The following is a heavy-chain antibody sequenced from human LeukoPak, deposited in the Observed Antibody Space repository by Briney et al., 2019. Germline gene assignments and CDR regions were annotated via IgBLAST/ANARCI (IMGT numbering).Heavy chain of an antibody. CDR3: ARHTKNSSGWYYFDY. D-gene: IGHD6-19*01. CDR2: IYYSGST. V-gene: IGHV4-59*08. CDR1: GGSISSYY. J-gene: IGHJ4*02. Sequence: PSETLSLTCTVSGGSISSYYRSWIRQPPGKGLEWIGYIYYSGSTNYNPSLKSRVTISVDTSKNQFSLKLSSVTAADTAVYYCARHTKNSSGWYYFDYWGQGTLVTVSS.